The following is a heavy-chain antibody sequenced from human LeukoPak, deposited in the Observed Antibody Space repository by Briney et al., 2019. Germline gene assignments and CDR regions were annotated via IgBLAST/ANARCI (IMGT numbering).Heavy chain of an antibody. CDR1: GFTFSDYF. CDR3: ARGFDGHNAFDI. Sequence: GSLRLSCVASGFTFSDYFMSWIRQAPGKGLEWIGEINHSGSTNYNPSLKSRVTISVDTSKNQFSLRLSSVTATDTAVYYCARGFDGHNAFDIWGQGTMVTVSS. D-gene: IGHD3-9*01. J-gene: IGHJ3*02. CDR2: INHSGST. V-gene: IGHV4-34*01.